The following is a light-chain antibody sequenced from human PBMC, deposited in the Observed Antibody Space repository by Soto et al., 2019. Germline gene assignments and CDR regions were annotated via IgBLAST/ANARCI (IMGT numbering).Light chain of an antibody. CDR2: GAS. CDR3: QQYGGSRRT. Sequence: EIVLTQSPGTLSLSPGERATLSCRASQSVFNNNLAWYQQKPGQAPRLLMFGASSRATGIPGRFSGSGSGTDLALTMSRLEPEDFAIYHCQQYGGSRRTLGRGTELEIK. V-gene: IGKV3-20*01. J-gene: IGKJ2*01. CDR1: QSVFNNN.